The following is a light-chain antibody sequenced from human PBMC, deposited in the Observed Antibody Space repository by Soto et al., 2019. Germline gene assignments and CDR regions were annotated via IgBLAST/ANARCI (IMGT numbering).Light chain of an antibody. Sequence: SVLTQPSSGSGSPGQSITITCAGTSSDVGGYNYVSWYQQHPGKAPKVMIYDVSDRPSGVSDRFSGSKSGNTASLTISGLQAEDEGDYYCSSYTRSTTRVFGTGTKVTVL. J-gene: IGLJ1*01. CDR2: DVS. V-gene: IGLV2-14*03. CDR1: SSDVGGYNY. CDR3: SSYTRSTTRV.